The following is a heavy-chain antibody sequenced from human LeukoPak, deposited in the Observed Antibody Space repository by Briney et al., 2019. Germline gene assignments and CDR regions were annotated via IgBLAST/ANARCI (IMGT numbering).Heavy chain of an antibody. CDR2: ISAYNGNT. CDR1: GYTFTSYV. V-gene: IGHV1-18*01. D-gene: IGHD3-10*01. CDR3: ARWPGPRWFGDYYFDY. J-gene: IGHJ4*02. Sequence: ASVKVSCKASGYTFTSYVISWVRQAPGQGLEWMGWISAYNGNTNYAQKLQGRVTMTTDTSTSTAYMELRSLRSDDTAVYYCARWPGPRWFGDYYFDYWGQGTLVTVSS.